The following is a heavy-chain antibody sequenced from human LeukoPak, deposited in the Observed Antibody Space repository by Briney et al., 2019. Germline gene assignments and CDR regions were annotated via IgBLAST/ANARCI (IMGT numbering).Heavy chain of an antibody. CDR2: IYYSGST. CDR1: GGSIRSSYYY. V-gene: IGHV4-39*01. J-gene: IGHJ3*02. CDR3: ARHGRGTRGDAFDI. D-gene: IGHD2-15*01. Sequence: SETLSLTCTVSGGSIRSSYYYWGWIRQPPGKGLEWIGSIYYSGSTYYNPSLKSRVTISVDTSKNQFSLKLSSVTAADTAVYYCARHGRGTRGDAFDIWGQGTMVTVSS.